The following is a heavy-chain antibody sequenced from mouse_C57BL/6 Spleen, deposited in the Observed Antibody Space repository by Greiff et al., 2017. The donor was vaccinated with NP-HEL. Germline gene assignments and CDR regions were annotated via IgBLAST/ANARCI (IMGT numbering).Heavy chain of an antibody. D-gene: IGHD1-1*02. Sequence: VQLQQSGPELVKPGASVKISCKASGYTFTDYYMNWVKQSHGKSLEWIGDINPNNGGTSYNQKFKGKATLTVDKSSSTAYMELRSLTSEDSAVYYCARSGGGYWGQGTTLTVSS. J-gene: IGHJ2*01. CDR1: GYTFTDYY. CDR2: INPNNGGT. V-gene: IGHV1-26*01. CDR3: ARSGGGY.